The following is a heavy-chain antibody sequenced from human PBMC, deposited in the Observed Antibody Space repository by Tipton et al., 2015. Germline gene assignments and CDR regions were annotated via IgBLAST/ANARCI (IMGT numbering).Heavy chain of an antibody. CDR3: ARSRYCSGGTCYPDY. J-gene: IGHJ4*02. Sequence: VQLVQSGAEVKKPGESLKISCKGSGYSFTTYWIGWVRQMPGKGLEWMGSIYPGDSDTRYSPSFQGQVTISADRSITTAYLQWSSLKASDTAMYYCARSRYCSGGTCYPDYWGQGTLVTVSS. V-gene: IGHV5-51*03. D-gene: IGHD2-15*01. CDR1: GYSFTTYW. CDR2: IYPGDSDT.